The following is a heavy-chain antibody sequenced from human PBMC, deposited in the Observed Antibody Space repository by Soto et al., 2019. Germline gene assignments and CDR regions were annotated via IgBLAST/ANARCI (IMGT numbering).Heavy chain of an antibody. CDR1: GGTFSSYA. Sequence: QVQLVQSGAEVKKPGSSVKVSCKASGGTFSSYAISWVRQAPGQGLEWMGGIIPIFGTANYAKKFQGRVTITSDESTSTAYRELSGLRAEDTAVYFCARESVAGALFDYWGQGTLVTVSS. V-gene: IGHV1-69*01. J-gene: IGHJ4*02. CDR3: ARESVAGALFDY. CDR2: IIPIFGTA. D-gene: IGHD6-19*01.